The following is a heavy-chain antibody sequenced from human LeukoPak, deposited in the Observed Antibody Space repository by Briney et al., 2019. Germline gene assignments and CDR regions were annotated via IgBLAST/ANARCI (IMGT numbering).Heavy chain of an antibody. V-gene: IGHV4-38-2*02. CDR1: GYSISSGYY. CDR2: IYHSGST. Sequence: SETLSLTCTVSGYSISSGYYWGWIRQPPGKGLEWIGSIYHSGSTYYNPSLKSRVTISVDTSKNQFSLKLSSVTAADTAVYYCARLPVSLSAFDIWGQGTMVTVSS. CDR3: ARLPVSLSAFDI. J-gene: IGHJ3*02.